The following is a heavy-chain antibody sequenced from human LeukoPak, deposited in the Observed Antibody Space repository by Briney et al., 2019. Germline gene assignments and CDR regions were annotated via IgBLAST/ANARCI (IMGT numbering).Heavy chain of an antibody. J-gene: IGHJ3*02. V-gene: IGHV1-2*04. CDR2: INPNSGGT. CDR3: ARGGITGTTRGPTRLNDAFDI. D-gene: IGHD1-20*01. CDR1: GYNFISSG. Sequence: GASVKVSCKASGYNFISSGVTWVRQAPGQGLEWMGWINPNSGGTNYAQKFQGWVTMTRDTSISTAYMELSRLRSDDTAVYYCARGGITGTTRGPTRLNDAFDIWGQGTMVTVSS.